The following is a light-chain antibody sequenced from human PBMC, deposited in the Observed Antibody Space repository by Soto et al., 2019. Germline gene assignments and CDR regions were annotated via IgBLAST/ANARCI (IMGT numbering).Light chain of an antibody. Sequence: QSALTQPASVSGSPGQSITISCTGTSSDVGGYNYVSWYQQHPGKAPKLMIYDVSNRPSGVSNRFSGSKSGNTASLTISGLQAEDEADYYCSSYTSSFLYVFGTGTQLTVL. CDR3: SSYTSSFLYV. CDR2: DVS. V-gene: IGLV2-14*01. CDR1: SSDVGGYNY. J-gene: IGLJ1*01.